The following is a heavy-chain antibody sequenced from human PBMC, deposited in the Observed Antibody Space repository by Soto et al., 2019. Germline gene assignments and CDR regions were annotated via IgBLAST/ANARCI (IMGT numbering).Heavy chain of an antibody. J-gene: IGHJ5*02. V-gene: IGHV1-69*02. CDR2: IIPILGIA. CDR1: GGTFSSYT. Sequence: QVQLVQSGAEVKKPGSSVKVSCKASGGTFSSYTISWVRQAPGQGLEWMGRIIPILGIANYAQKFQGRVMITADKSTSTAYMELSSLRSEDTAVYYCARGSDGRRAAWGQGTLVTVSS. CDR3: ARGSDGRRAA.